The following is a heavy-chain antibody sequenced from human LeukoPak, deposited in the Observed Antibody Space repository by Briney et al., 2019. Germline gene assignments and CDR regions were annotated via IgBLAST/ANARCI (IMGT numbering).Heavy chain of an antibody. CDR2: INPNSGGT. CDR1: GYTFTDYY. V-gene: IGHV1-2*02. D-gene: IGHD3-3*01. Sequence: ASVKVSCKASGYTFTDYYMHWVRQAPGQGLEWMGWINPNSGGTNYAQKFQGRVTMTRDTSISTAYMELSRLRSDDTAVYYCAREYYDFWSGYYVYYYYMDVWGKGTTVTVSS. J-gene: IGHJ6*03. CDR3: AREYYDFWSGYYVYYYYMDV.